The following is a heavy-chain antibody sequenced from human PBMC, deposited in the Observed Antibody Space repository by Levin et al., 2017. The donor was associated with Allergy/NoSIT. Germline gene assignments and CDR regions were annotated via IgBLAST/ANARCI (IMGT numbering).Heavy chain of an antibody. J-gene: IGHJ4*02. D-gene: IGHD4-17*01. V-gene: IGHV3-33*01. Sequence: LSLTCAASGFTFSSYGMHWVRQAPGKGLEWVAVIWYDGSNKYYADSVKGRFTISRDNSKNTLYLQMNSLRAEDTAVYYCARDGAGDYDRAGMDYWGQGTLVTVSS. CDR3: ARDGAGDYDRAGMDY. CDR1: GFTFSSYG. CDR2: IWYDGSNK.